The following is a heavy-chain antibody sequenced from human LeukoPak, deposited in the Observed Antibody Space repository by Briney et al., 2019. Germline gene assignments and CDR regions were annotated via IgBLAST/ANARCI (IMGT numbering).Heavy chain of an antibody. V-gene: IGHV3-7*03. D-gene: IGHD5-18*01. J-gene: IGHJ4*02. Sequence: GGSLRLSCAASGFTFSSFWMNWVRQAPGKGLEWVANIKQDGSERNYVDSVKGRSTISRDNAKNSLFLQMNSLRVEDTAVYYCARGGTRGYSPVDYWGQGILVPSPQ. CDR1: GFTFSSFW. CDR3: ARGGTRGYSPVDY. CDR2: IKQDGSER.